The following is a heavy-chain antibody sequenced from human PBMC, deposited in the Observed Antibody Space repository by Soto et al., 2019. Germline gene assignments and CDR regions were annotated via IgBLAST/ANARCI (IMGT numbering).Heavy chain of an antibody. V-gene: IGHV3-7*03. J-gene: IGHJ4*02. Sequence: GGSLRLSCAASGFTFSSYWMSWVRQGPGKGLEWVANIKQDGSEKNYVDSVKGRFSISRDNAKRSLYLQMNSPRAEDTAVYYCARDGLYFDTSGSYGYWGQGILVTVSS. CDR2: IKQDGSEK. CDR1: GFTFSSYW. CDR3: ARDGLYFDTSGSYGY. D-gene: IGHD3-22*01.